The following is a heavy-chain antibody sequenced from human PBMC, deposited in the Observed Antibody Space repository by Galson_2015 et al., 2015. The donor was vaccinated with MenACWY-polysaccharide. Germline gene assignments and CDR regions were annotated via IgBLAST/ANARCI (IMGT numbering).Heavy chain of an antibody. Sequence: SLRLSCAASGFTFNNYAMHWVRQAPGKGLEWVAVISFDGNNKYYADSVEGRFTIPRDNSKNALYLQMNSLRTEDTAVYHCASGRTDGYNPPGGVEDYWGQATLVTVSS. CDR1: GFTFNNYA. CDR3: ASGRTDGYNPPGGVEDY. V-gene: IGHV3-30-3*01. CDR2: ISFDGNNK. D-gene: IGHD5-24*01. J-gene: IGHJ4*02.